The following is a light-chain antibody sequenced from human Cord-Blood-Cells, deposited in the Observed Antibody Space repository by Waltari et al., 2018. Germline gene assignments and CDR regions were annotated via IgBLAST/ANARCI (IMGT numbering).Light chain of an antibody. CDR2: GKN. V-gene: IGLV3-19*01. Sequence: SSELTQDPAVSVALGQTVRITCQGDSLRSYYASWYQQKPGRAPVLVIYGKNNRPSGIPDRFSGSSSGNTASLTITGAQAEDEADYYCNSRDSSGTVVFGGGTKLTVL. CDR1: SLRSYY. J-gene: IGLJ2*01. CDR3: NSRDSSGTVV.